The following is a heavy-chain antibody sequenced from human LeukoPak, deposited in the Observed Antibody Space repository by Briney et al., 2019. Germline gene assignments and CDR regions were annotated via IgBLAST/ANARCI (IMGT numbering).Heavy chain of an antibody. J-gene: IGHJ4*02. CDR3: AKANYYGSGSSEYYFDY. Sequence: QSGGSLRLSCAASGFTFDDYTMHWVGQAPGKGLEWVSLIIWDGGSTYYADSVKSRFTISRDNSKNSLYLQMNSLRTEDTALYYCAKANYYGSGSSEYYFDYWGQGTLVTVSS. CDR2: IIWDGGST. D-gene: IGHD3-10*01. V-gene: IGHV3-43*01. CDR1: GFTFDDYT.